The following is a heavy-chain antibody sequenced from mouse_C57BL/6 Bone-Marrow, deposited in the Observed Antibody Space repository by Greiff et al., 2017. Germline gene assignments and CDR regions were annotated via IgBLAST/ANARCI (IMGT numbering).Heavy chain of an antibody. CDR2: IDPSDSYT. CDR3: AREDSNYLYYFDY. Sequence: QVQLQQPGAELVKPGASVKLSCKASGYTFTSYWMQWVKQRPGQGLEWIGEIDPSDSYTNYNQKFKGKATLTVDTSSSTAYMQLSSLTSEDSAVYYCAREDSNYLYYFDYWGQGTTRTVSS. D-gene: IGHD2-5*01. CDR1: GYTFTSYW. J-gene: IGHJ2*01. V-gene: IGHV1-50*01.